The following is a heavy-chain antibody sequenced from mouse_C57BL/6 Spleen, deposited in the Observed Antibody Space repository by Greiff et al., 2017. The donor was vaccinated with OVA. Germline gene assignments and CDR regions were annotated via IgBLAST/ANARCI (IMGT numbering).Heavy chain of an antibody. CDR3: AREGVLWLRRFFDY. D-gene: IGHD2-2*01. J-gene: IGHJ2*01. CDR2: IYPGDGDT. CDR1: GYAFSSSW. Sequence: QVQLKESGPELVKPGASVKISCKASGYAFSSSWMNWVKQRPGKGLEWIGRIYPGDGDTNYNGKFKGKATLTADKSSSTAYMQLSSLTSEDSAVYFCAREGVLWLRRFFDYWGQGTTLTVSS. V-gene: IGHV1-82*01.